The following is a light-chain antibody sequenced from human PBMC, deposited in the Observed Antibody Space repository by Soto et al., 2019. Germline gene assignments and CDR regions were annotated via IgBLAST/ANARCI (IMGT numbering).Light chain of an antibody. J-gene: IGLJ3*02. V-gene: IGLV1-47*01. CDR1: SSNIGSNY. Sequence: QSVLTQPPSASGTPGQRVTISCSGSSSNIGSNYVYWYQQLPGTAPKVLIYRNNQRPSVVPDRFSGSKSGTSASLAISALRSEDEADYYCAAWDASLSGRVFGGGTKLTVL. CDR2: RNN. CDR3: AAWDASLSGRV.